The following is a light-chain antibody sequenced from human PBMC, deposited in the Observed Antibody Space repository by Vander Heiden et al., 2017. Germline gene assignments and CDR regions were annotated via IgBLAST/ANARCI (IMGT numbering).Light chain of an antibody. CDR2: AAS. V-gene: IGKV1D-12*01. Sequence: DIQMTQSPSSVSASVGDRVTITCRASQGISNWLAWYQQKPGKAPKLLIYAASSLQSGVQSRFSGSGSGTDFTLTISSLQPEDSATYYCQQANSFPPGFTFGPGTKVDIK. CDR1: QGISNW. CDR3: QQANSFPPGFT. J-gene: IGKJ3*01.